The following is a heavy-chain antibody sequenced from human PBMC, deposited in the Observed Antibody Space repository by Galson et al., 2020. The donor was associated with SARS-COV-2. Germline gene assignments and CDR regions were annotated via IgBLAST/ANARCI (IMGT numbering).Heavy chain of an antibody. CDR1: GDKFNNFG. D-gene: IGHD2-15*01. J-gene: IGHJ6*02. V-gene: IGHV1-18*01. Sequence: ASVKVSCKGSGDKFNNFGINWVRQAPGQGLEWMGWVSPYNGNSVYAQRFQGRVTMTTDTSTNTAYMELRSLQFDDTAVYYCANIGAEGAVWYLGLDVWGQGTTVIVSS. CDR3: ANIGAEGAVWYLGLDV. CDR2: VSPYNGNS.